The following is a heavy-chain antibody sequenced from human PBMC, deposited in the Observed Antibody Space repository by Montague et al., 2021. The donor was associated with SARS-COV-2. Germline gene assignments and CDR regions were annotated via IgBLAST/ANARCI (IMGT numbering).Heavy chain of an antibody. V-gene: IGHV3-7*01. J-gene: IGHJ4*02. CDR2: IKQDGSEK. CDR3: ARASGSSWDFDY. D-gene: IGHD6-13*01. CDR1: GFTFSIYW. Sequence: SLRLSFSASGFTFSIYWMSWVRPAPGKGLEWVANIKQDGSEKYYVDSVKGRFTISRDNAKNSLFLQMNSLRAEDTAVYYCARASGSSWDFDYWGQGTLVTVSS.